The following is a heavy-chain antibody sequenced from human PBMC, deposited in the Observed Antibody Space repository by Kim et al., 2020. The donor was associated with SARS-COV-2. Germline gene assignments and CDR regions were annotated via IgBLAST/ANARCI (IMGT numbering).Heavy chain of an antibody. D-gene: IGHD2-21*01. CDR3: ARLGMVSTAFDY. J-gene: IGHJ4*02. Sequence: GGSLRLSCAASGFSFSNYWMHWFRQAPGRGLEWVSRIKSDGSLTTDSDSVKGRFSISRDNAKNTLYLQMNSLRVEDTAIYYCARLGMVSTAFDYWGQGTL. CDR2: IKSDGSLT. CDR1: GFSFSNYW. V-gene: IGHV3-74*01.